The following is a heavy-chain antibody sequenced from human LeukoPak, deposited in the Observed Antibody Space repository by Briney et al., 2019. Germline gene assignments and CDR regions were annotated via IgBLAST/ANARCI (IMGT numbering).Heavy chain of an antibody. CDR1: GGSISSSNW. V-gene: IGHV4-4*02. D-gene: IGHD6-19*01. CDR3: ARDGSSGWYNY. Sequence: SETLSLTCAVSGGSISSSNWWSWVRQPPGKGLEWIGEIYHSGSTNYNPSLKSRVTVSVDTSKNQFSLKLTSVTAADTAVYYCARDGSSGWYNYWGQGTLVTVSS. J-gene: IGHJ4*02. CDR2: IYHSGST.